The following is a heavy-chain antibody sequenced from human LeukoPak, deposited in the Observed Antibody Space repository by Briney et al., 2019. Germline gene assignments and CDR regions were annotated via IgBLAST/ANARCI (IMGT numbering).Heavy chain of an antibody. CDR3: ARDQHYYDSSGYYGLGWFDP. Sequence: SETLSLTCTVSGGSISSYYWSWIRQPPGKGLEWIGYIYYSGSTNYNPSHKSRVTISVDTSKNQFSLKLSSVAAADTAVYYCARDQHYYDSSGYYGLGWFDPWGQGTLVTVSS. J-gene: IGHJ5*02. D-gene: IGHD3-22*01. V-gene: IGHV4-59*01. CDR2: IYYSGST. CDR1: GGSISSYY.